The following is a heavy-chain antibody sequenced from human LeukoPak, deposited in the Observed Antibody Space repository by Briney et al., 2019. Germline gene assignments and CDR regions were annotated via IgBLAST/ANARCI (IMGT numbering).Heavy chain of an antibody. V-gene: IGHV3-21*01. CDR2: ISTSSSYI. CDR1: GFTFSSFS. J-gene: IGHJ4*02. D-gene: IGHD6-13*01. CDR3: ARGGVSWHYFDY. Sequence: GGSLRLSCAASGFTFSSFSLNWVRQAPGKGLEWVSFISTSSSYIYYADSLKGRFTISRDNAKNSLYLQMNSLRAEDTAVYYCARGGVSWHYFDYWGQGTLVTVSS.